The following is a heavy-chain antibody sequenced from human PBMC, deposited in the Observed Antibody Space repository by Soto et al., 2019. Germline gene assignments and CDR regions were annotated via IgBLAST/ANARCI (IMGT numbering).Heavy chain of an antibody. D-gene: IGHD1-1*01. Sequence: VQLLESGGGLVQPGGSLTLSCSASGFNTRFYSMSWVRQTPGKGLEWVAALSRSGGATYYADSVRGRFTITRDASKDTLFLQMSNLRAEDTAVYYCSKGEMSTIRNSFDPWGQGTLVTVSS. V-gene: IGHV3-23*01. J-gene: IGHJ5*02. CDR2: LSRSGGAT. CDR1: GFNTRFYS. CDR3: SKGEMSTIRNSFDP.